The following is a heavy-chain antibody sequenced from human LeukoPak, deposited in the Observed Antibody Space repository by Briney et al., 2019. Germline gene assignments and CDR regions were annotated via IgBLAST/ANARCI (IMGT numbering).Heavy chain of an antibody. V-gene: IGHV4-4*07. J-gene: IGHJ6*03. CDR3: ARVYHYDFWSTDYYYYMDV. Sequence: PSETLSLTCTVSGGSISSYYWSWIRQPAGQGLEWIGRIYTSGSTNYNPSLKSRVTMSVDTSKNQFSLKLSSVTAADTAVYYCARVYHYDFWSTDYYYYMDVWGKGTTVTVSS. CDR2: IYTSGST. CDR1: GGSISSYY. D-gene: IGHD3-3*01.